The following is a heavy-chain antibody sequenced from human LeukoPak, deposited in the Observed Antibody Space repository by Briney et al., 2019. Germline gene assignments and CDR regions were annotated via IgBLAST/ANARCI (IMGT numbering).Heavy chain of an antibody. D-gene: IGHD6-19*01. CDR2: ISSSSSYI. V-gene: IGHV3-21*01. J-gene: IGHJ4*02. Sequence: PGGSLRLSCAVSGFTFSSYSMNWVRQAPGKGLEWVSSISSSSSYIYYADSVKGRFTISRDNAKNSLYLQMNSLRAEDTAVYYCARDQGSGWYYFDYWGQGTLATVSS. CDR1: GFTFSSYS. CDR3: ARDQGSGWYYFDY.